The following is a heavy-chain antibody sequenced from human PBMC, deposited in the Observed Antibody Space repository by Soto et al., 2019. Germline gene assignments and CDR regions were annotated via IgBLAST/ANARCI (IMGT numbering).Heavy chain of an antibody. V-gene: IGHV3-53*01. CDR2: IYGGGTT. J-gene: IGHJ4*02. CDR1: GFTVSSKY. D-gene: IGHD6-19*01. Sequence: EVQLVESGGGLIQPGGSLRLSCAASGFTVSSKYMTWVRQAPGKELEWVSVIYGGGTTYYADSVKGRFTISRDNSKNPLYLQVNSLRAEDTAVYYCVQTTGWPGFDFWGQGTLVTVSS. CDR3: VQTTGWPGFDF.